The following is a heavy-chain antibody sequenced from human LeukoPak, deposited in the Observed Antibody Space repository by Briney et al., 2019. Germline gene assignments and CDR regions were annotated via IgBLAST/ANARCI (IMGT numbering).Heavy chain of an antibody. J-gene: IGHJ4*01. CDR3: ARGFYGSGNS. CDR1: GFPFSSYA. CDR2: ISYDGSNK. D-gene: IGHD3-10*01. Sequence: PGRSLRLSCAASGFPFSSYAMHWVRQAPGKGLEWVAVISYDGSNKYYADSVKGRFTISRDNAKNTLYLQMHSLRAEDSAVYYCARGFYGSGNSWGHGTLVTVSS. V-gene: IGHV3-30-3*01.